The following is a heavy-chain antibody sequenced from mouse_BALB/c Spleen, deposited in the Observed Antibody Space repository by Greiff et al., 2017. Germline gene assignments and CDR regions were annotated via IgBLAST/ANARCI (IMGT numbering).Heavy chain of an antibody. CDR1: GYNFTSYW. D-gene: IGHD2-4*01. CDR2: IYPGSGST. J-gene: IGHJ3*01. Sequence: QVQLQQPGAELVKPGTSVKLSCKASGYNFTSYWINWVKLRPGQGLEWIGDIYPGSGSTNYNEKFKSKATLTVDTSSSTAYMQLSSLASEDSALYYCARGYDYCGFAYWGQGTLVTVSA. CDR3: ARGYDYCGFAY. V-gene: IGHV1-55*01.